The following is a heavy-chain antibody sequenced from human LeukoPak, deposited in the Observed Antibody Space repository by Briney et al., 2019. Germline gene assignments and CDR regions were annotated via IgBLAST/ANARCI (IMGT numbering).Heavy chain of an antibody. CDR3: ARDLPWSRVFDY. J-gene: IGHJ4*02. D-gene: IGHD1-26*01. V-gene: IGHV3-7*01. CDR2: IKQDGSEK. CDR1: GFTFSSYA. Sequence: GGSLRLSCAASGFTFSSYAMSWVRQAPGKGLEWVANIKQDGSEKYYVDSVKGRFTISRDNAKNSLYLQMNSLRADDTAVYYCARDLPWSRVFDYWGLGTLVTVSS.